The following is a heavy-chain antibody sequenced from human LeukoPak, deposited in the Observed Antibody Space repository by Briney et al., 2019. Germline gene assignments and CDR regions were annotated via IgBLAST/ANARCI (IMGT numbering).Heavy chain of an antibody. J-gene: IGHJ4*02. V-gene: IGHV3-30*18. CDR2: ISYDGSNT. CDR1: GFTFSSYG. D-gene: IGHD3-10*01. CDR3: AKPYYYGSRSYMDY. Sequence: PGRSLRPSCAASGFTFSSYGMHWVRQAPGKGLEWVAVISYDGSNTYYADSVKGRFTISRDNSKNMLYLQMNSLRAEDTAVYYCAKPYYYGSRSYMDYWGQGTLVTVSS.